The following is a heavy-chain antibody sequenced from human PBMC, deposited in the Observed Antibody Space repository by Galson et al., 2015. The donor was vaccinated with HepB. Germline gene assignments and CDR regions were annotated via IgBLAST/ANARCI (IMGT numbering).Heavy chain of an antibody. V-gene: IGHV3-43D*03. CDR1: GFTFDDYA. CDR2: ISRDGGST. J-gene: IGHJ4*02. Sequence: SLRLSCAASGFTFDDYAMHWVRQAPGKGLEWVSLISRDGGSTYYADSVKGRFTISRDNSKNSLYLQMNSLRAEDTALYYCAKDRYYDSSGLFDYWGQGTLVTVSS. CDR3: AKDRYYDSSGLFDY. D-gene: IGHD3-22*01.